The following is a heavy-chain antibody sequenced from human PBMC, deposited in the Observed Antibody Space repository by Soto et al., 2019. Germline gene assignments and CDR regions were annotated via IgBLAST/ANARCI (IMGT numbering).Heavy chain of an antibody. CDR2: INPNSGVA. V-gene: IGHV1-2*04. CDR3: AKDDAGHPDF. CDR1: GYTLTGYY. Sequence: APVNVYCKASGYTLTGYYIHWVRQAPGQGLEWIGWINPNSGVANYAQKFHDWVTITRDTSITTAYMELSGLKSDDTAVYFCAKDDAGHPDFWGQGTLVTVSS. J-gene: IGHJ4*02. D-gene: IGHD6-13*01.